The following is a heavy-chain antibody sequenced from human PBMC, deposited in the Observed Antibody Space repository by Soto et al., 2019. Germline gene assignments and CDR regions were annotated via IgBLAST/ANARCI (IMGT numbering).Heavy chain of an antibody. D-gene: IGHD6-19*01. CDR2: IYYSGST. V-gene: IGHV4-59*08. J-gene: IGHJ4*02. CDR3: VSHRNYIVVSGSFFDY. Sequence: PPETLSLTCTVSGASLSSYYWSWLRQPPGKGLEWIGYIYYSGSTHYNPSLKSRVTVSVDTSKNHFPLKLTSVTAADTAVYFCVSHRNYIVVSGSFFDYWSQGTLVTVSS. CDR1: GASLSSYY.